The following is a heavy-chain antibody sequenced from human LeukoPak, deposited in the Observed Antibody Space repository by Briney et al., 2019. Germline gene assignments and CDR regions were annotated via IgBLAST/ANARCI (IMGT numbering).Heavy chain of an antibody. D-gene: IGHD3-22*01. CDR2: ISYDGSNK. CDR3: ARDIDYDSSGYYYPFY. V-gene: IGHV3-30-3*01. J-gene: IGHJ4*02. CDR1: GFTFSSYA. Sequence: GRSLRLSCAAPGFTFSSYAMHWVRQAPGKGLEWVAVISYDGSNKYYADSVKGRFTISRDNSKNTLYLQMNSLRAEDTAVYYCARDIDYDSSGYYYPFYWGQGTLVTVSS.